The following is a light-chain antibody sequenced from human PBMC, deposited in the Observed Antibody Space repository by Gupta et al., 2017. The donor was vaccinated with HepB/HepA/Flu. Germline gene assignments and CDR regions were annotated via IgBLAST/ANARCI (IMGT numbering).Light chain of an antibody. CDR1: QGIGRN. Sequence: AIQMTQSPSSLSASVGDRVTITCRASQGIGRNLAWYQQKPGQAPNLLIYAASTLHNGVPSRFSGSGSGTDFTLTISSLQPEDYASYYCRQDDNFPRSFGQGTKLEIK. CDR2: AAS. CDR3: RQDDNFPRS. V-gene: IGKV1-6*01. J-gene: IGKJ2*03.